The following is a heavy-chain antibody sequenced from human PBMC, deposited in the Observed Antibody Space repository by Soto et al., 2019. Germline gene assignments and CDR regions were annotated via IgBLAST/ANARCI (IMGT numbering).Heavy chain of an antibody. CDR2: ISYDGSNK. CDR3: PSAGGLLLDY. D-gene: IGHD2-15*01. J-gene: IGHJ4*02. Sequence: QVQLVESGGGVVQPGRSLRLSCAASGFTFSSYAMHWVRQAPGKGLEWVAVISYDGSNKYYADSVKGRFTISRDISKNTPYLPMNSLGAEDTAVYYCPSAGGLLLDYWGQGTLVTVSS. V-gene: IGHV3-30-3*01. CDR1: GFTFSSYA.